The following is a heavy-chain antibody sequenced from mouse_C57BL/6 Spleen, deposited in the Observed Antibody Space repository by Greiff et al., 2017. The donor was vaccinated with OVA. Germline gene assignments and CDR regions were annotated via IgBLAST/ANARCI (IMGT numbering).Heavy chain of an antibody. CDR3: ARLGPGSSFDY. CDR1: GYTFTSYW. CDR2: IDPSDSET. D-gene: IGHD4-1*01. Sequence: VQLQQPGAELVRPGSSVKLSCKASGYTFTSYWMHWVKQRPIQGLEWIGNIDPSDSETHYNQKFKDKATLTVDKSSSTAYMQLSSLTSEDSAVYYCARLGPGSSFDYWGQGTTLTVSS. V-gene: IGHV1-52*01. J-gene: IGHJ2*01.